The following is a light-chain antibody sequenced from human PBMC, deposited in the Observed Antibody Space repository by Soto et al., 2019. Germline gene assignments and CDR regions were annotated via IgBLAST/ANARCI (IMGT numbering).Light chain of an antibody. V-gene: IGLV2-14*01. CDR2: DVS. J-gene: IGLJ2*01. CDR3: SSYTSSSLI. CDR1: SSDVGGYNY. Sequence: QSALTQPASVSGSPGQSITISCTGTSSDVGGYNYVSWYQQHPGKAPKIMIYDVSNRPSGVSNRFSCSKSGNTASLTISGLQAEDEADYYCSSYTSSSLIFGGGTKLTVL.